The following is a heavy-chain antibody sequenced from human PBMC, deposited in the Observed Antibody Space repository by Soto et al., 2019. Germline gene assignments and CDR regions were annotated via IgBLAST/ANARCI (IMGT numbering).Heavy chain of an antibody. D-gene: IGHD1-1*01. CDR2: IKSKTDGGTT. Sequence: SVSNAWMNWVRQAPGKGLEWVGRIKSKTDGGTTDYTAPVKDRFAISRDDSKNTLYLQMNSLKTEDTAVYYCTTDFNDPDDAFDIWGQGTMVTVSS. CDR1: SVSNAW. J-gene: IGHJ3*02. CDR3: TTDFNDPDDAFDI. V-gene: IGHV3-15*07.